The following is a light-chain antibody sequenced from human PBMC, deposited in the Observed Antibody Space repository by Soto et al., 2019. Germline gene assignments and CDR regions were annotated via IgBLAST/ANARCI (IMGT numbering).Light chain of an antibody. V-gene: IGKV3-20*01. Sequence: EIVLTQSPGTLSLSPGERATLSCRASQSVSSSYLAWYQQKPGQAPRLLIYGASSRATGIPDRFSGSGSGTDFTLTIRRLEPADFAVYYCQQYGSSPLVTFGQGTRLEIK. CDR3: QQYGSSPLVT. J-gene: IGKJ5*01. CDR2: GAS. CDR1: QSVSSSY.